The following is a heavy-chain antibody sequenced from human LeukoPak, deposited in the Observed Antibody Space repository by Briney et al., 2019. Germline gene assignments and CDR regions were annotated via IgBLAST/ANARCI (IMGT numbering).Heavy chain of an antibody. CDR2: IYPGDSDA. CDR1: GYSFTTYC. CDR3: ARRLPALEAFDI. Sequence: GESLQISCKGSGYSFTTYCIAWVRQMPGKGLEWMGIIYPGDSDARYSPSFQGQVTISADKSISTAYLQWSDLKASDTAMYYCARRLPALEAFDIWGQGTMVTVSS. D-gene: IGHD2-2*01. V-gene: IGHV5-51*01. J-gene: IGHJ3*02.